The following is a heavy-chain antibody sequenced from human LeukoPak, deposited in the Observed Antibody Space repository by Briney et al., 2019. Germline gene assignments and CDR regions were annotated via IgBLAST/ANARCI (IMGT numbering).Heavy chain of an antibody. CDR3: ARIYMVRGVISYEHYFDY. CDR2: IYPGDSDT. V-gene: IGHV5-51*01. CDR1: GYSFTSYW. D-gene: IGHD3-10*01. J-gene: IGHJ4*02. Sequence: GESLKISCKGSGYSFTSYWIGWVRQMPGKGLEWRGIIYPGDSDTRYSPSFQGQVTISADKSISTAYLQWSSLKASDTAMYYCARIYMVRGVISYEHYFDYWGQGTLVTVSS.